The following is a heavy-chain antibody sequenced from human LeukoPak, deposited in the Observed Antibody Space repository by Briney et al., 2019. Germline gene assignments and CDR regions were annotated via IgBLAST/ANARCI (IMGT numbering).Heavy chain of an antibody. CDR1: GASISSGDSISSSNW. D-gene: IGHD3-22*01. Sequence: SETLSLTCAVSGASISSGDSISSSNWWSWVRQPPGKGLEWIGEIYDGGNTNYNPSLKSRVTILVDRSKNQFSLRLTSVTAADTAVYYCARGGNPLSYDSSGYYYWGQGTLVTVSS. CDR2: IYDGGNT. V-gene: IGHV4-4*02. CDR3: ARGGNPLSYDSSGYYY. J-gene: IGHJ4*02.